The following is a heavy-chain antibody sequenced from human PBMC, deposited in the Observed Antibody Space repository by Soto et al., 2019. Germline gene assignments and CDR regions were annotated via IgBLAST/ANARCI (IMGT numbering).Heavy chain of an antibody. CDR2: MNPNGGNT. J-gene: IGHJ6*02. V-gene: IGHV1-8*01. D-gene: IGHD2-2*02. CDR3: ARDHCTSTSCYSSIYYYGMDV. CDR1: GYTFTTFD. Sequence: ASVKVSCKASGYTFTTFDINWVRQATGQGLEWMGWMNPNGGNTVYAQNFQGRVTMTRDTSISTAYMELSSLRSEDTAVYYCARDHCTSTSCYSSIYYYGMDVWGQGTTVTVSS.